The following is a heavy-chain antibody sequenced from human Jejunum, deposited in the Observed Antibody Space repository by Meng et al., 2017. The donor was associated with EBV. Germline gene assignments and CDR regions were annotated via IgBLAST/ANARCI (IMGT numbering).Heavy chain of an antibody. J-gene: IGHJ4*02. CDR3: AKDKGEYCSGGSCYSLGV. V-gene: IGHV3-30*18. CDR2: ISFDGRIK. D-gene: IGHD2-15*01. Sequence: QVQLVESGXXXXXSXWSXRLSCAPSGFTVSIYGMHWVRQAPGKGLEWVTIISFDGRIKYYADSVKGRFTISRDNSENTLYLQMNSLRVEDTAVYYCAKDKGEYCSGGSCYSLGVWGQGTLVTVSS. CDR1: GFTVSIYG.